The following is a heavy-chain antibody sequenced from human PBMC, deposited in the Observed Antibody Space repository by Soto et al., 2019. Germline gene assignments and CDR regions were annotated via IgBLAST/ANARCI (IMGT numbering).Heavy chain of an antibody. CDR2: MNPNSGNT. CDR3: ARVRSKWFGEMIEYNWFDP. D-gene: IGHD3-10*01. Sequence: ASVKVSCKASGYTFTSYDINWVRQATGQGLEWMGWMNPNSGNTGYAQKFQGRVTMTRNTSISTAYMELSSLRSEDTAVYYCARVRSKWFGEMIEYNWFDPWGQGTLVTVSS. V-gene: IGHV1-8*01. J-gene: IGHJ5*02. CDR1: GYTFTSYD.